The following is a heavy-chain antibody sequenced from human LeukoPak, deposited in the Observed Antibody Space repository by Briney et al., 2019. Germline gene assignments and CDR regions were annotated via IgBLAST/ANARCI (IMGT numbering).Heavy chain of an antibody. V-gene: IGHV7-4-1*02. CDR3: ARDLEMAAENWFDP. CDR1: GYTFTSYA. Sequence: GASVKVSCKASGYTFTSYAMNWVRQAPGQGLEGMGWINTNTGNPTYAQGFTGRFVFSLDTSVSTAYLQISSLKAEDTAVYYCARDLEMAAENWFDPWGQGTLVTVSS. CDR2: INTNTGNP. J-gene: IGHJ5*02. D-gene: IGHD5-24*01.